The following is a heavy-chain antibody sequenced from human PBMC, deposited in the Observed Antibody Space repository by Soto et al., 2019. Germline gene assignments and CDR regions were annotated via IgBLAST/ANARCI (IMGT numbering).Heavy chain of an antibody. D-gene: IGHD6-6*01. Sequence: QITLKESGPTLVKPTQTLTLTCTFSGFSLSTTGEGVGWIRQPPGKALEWLAVIYWNDDKSYSPSLKSRLTISKDASKTQVVLTMMNMAPVDTGTYYCAQVDDVAALFAYLGQGTLVTVSS. CDR2: IYWNDDK. CDR1: GFSLSTTGEG. J-gene: IGHJ4*02. CDR3: AQVDDVAALFAY. V-gene: IGHV2-5*01.